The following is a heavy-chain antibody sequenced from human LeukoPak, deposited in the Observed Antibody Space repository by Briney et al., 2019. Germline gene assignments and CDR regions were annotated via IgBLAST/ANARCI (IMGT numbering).Heavy chain of an antibody. D-gene: IGHD2-2*01. Sequence: PGGSLRLSCAASGFTFSNAWMSWVRQAPGKGLEWVGRIKSKTDGGTTDYAAPVKGRFTIPRDDSKNTLYLQMNSLKTEDTAVYYCTTAPNLRYCSSTSCYGAGFDPWGQGTLVTVSS. J-gene: IGHJ5*02. CDR3: TTAPNLRYCSSTSCYGAGFDP. CDR1: GFTFSNAW. CDR2: IKSKTDGGTT. V-gene: IGHV3-15*01.